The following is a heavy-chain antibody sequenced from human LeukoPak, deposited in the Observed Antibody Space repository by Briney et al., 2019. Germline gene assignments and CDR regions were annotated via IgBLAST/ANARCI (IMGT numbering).Heavy chain of an antibody. J-gene: IGHJ3*02. Sequence: SETLSLTCTVSGGSISSSSYYWGWIRQPPGKGLEWIGSIYHSGSTYYNPSLKSRVTISVDTSKNQFSLKLSSVTAADTAVYYCAEQRYYYDSSGYPRLDAFDIWGQGTMVTVSS. V-gene: IGHV4-39*07. CDR2: IYHSGST. CDR1: GGSISSSSYY. D-gene: IGHD3-22*01. CDR3: AEQRYYYDSSGYPRLDAFDI.